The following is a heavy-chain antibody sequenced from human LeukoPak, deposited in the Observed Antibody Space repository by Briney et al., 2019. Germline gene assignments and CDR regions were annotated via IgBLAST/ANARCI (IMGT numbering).Heavy chain of an antibody. D-gene: IGHD5-12*01. J-gene: IGHJ5*02. Sequence: ASVKVSCKASGYTFTSYDINWVRQATGQGLEWMGWMNPNSGNTGYAQKFQGRVIFTRNISISTAYMEVSSLTSEDTAVYYCAKGRASAGGYSGYDWGDWFDPWGQGTLVTVSS. CDR1: GYTFTSYD. V-gene: IGHV1-8*01. CDR3: AKGRASAGGYSGYDWGDWFDP. CDR2: MNPNSGNT.